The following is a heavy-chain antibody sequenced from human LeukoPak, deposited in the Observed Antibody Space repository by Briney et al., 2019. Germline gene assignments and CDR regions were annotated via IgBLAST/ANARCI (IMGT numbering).Heavy chain of an antibody. CDR2: IYTSGST. CDR1: GGSISSYY. D-gene: IGHD2-2*03. V-gene: IGHV4-4*09. CDR3: ARHPGAYTGGYCSSTSCSDAFDI. J-gene: IGHJ3*02. Sequence: IPSETLSLTCTVSGGSISSYYWSWIRQPPGKGLEWIGYIYTSGSTNYNPSLKSRVTISVDTSKNQFSLKLSSVTAADTAVYYCARHPGAYTGGYCSSTSCSDAFDIWGQGTMVTVSS.